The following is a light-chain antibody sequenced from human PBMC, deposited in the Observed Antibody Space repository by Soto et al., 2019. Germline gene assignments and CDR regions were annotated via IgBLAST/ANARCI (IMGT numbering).Light chain of an antibody. CDR2: LEGSGSY. CDR3: ETWDSTRV. J-gene: IGLJ2*01. CDR1: SGHSSYI. Sequence: QLVLTQSSSASASLGSSVKLTCTLSSGHSSYIIAWHQRQPGKAPRYLMKLEGSGSYNKGSGVPDRFSGSSSGADRYLTISNLQFEDEADYYCETWDSTRVFGGGTKVTVL. V-gene: IGLV4-60*02.